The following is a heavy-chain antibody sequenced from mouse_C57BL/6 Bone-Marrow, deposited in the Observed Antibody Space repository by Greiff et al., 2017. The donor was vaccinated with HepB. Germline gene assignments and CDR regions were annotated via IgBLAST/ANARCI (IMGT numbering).Heavy chain of an antibody. D-gene: IGHD1-1*01. CDR3: ARGGYYYGLFAY. V-gene: IGHV1-50*01. CDR1: GYTFTSYW. Sequence: VQLQQPGAELVKPGASVKLSCKASGYTFTSYWMQWVKQRPGQGLEWIGEIDPSDSSTNYNQKFKGKATLTVDTSSSTAYMQLSSLTSEDSAVYYWARGGYYYGLFAYWGKGTLVTVSA. CDR2: IDPSDSST. J-gene: IGHJ3*01.